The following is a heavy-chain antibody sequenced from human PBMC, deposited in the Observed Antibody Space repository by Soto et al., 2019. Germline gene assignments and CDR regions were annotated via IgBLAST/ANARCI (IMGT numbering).Heavy chain of an antibody. CDR2: IYYSGST. CDR1: GGSISSYY. J-gene: IGHJ4*02. D-gene: IGHD6-25*01. Sequence: PXETLSLNCTVSGGSISSYYWSWIRQPPGKGLEWIGYIYYSGSTNYNPSLKSRVTISVDTSKNQFSLKLSSVTAADTAVYYCARTQRYFDYWGQGSLVTVSS. V-gene: IGHV4-59*01. CDR3: ARTQRYFDY.